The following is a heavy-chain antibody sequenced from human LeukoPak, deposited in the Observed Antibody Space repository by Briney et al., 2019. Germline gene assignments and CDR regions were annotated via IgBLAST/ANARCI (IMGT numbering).Heavy chain of an antibody. V-gene: IGHV4-59*01. CDR3: ARASYDYVWGSYRNYYYYYYMDV. D-gene: IGHD3-16*02. Sequence: SETLSLTCTVSGGSISSYYWSWIRQPPGKGLEWIGYIYYSGSTNYNPSLKSRVTISVDTSKNQFSLKLSSVTAADTAVYYCARASYDYVWGSYRNYYYYYYMDVWGKGTTVTVSS. J-gene: IGHJ6*03. CDR2: IYYSGST. CDR1: GGSISSYY.